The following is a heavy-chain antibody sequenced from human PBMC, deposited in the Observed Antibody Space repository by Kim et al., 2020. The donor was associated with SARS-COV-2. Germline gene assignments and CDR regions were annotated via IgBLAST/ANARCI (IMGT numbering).Heavy chain of an antibody. CDR3: ARGHSMYSSSWYDGFDY. Sequence: LKSRVTISVDTSKNQFSLKLSSVTAADTAVYYCARGHSMYSSSWYDGFDYWGQGTLVTVSS. J-gene: IGHJ4*02. V-gene: IGHV4-34*01. D-gene: IGHD6-13*01.